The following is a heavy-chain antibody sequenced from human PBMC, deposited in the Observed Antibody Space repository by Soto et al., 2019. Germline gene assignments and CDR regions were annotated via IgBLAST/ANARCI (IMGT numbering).Heavy chain of an antibody. CDR2: IYHSGST. CDR1: GGSIRRSNW. V-gene: IGHV4-4*02. Sequence: SETLSLTCAGSGGSIRRSNWWSWVRQPPGKGLEWIGEIYHSGSTNYNPSLKSRVTISVDKSKNQFSLKVSSLTAADTAVYYCARSITFDWLFFDNWGQGSLVTVSS. D-gene: IGHD3-9*01. CDR3: ARSITFDWLFFDN. J-gene: IGHJ4*02.